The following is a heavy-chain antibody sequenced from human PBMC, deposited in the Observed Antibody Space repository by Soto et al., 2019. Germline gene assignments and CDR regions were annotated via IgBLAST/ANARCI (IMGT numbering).Heavy chain of an antibody. D-gene: IGHD1-1*01. J-gene: IGHJ3*02. CDR2: IYYSGST. V-gene: IGHV4-61*01. CDR1: GGSVSSGSYY. CDR3: ARWRYLDAFDI. Sequence: QVQLQESGPGLVKPSETLSLTCTVSGGSVSSGSYYWSWIRQPPGKGLEWIGYIYYSGSTNYNPSLKGRVTISVDTSKTQFSLKLSSVTAADTAVYYCARWRYLDAFDIWGQGTMVTVSS.